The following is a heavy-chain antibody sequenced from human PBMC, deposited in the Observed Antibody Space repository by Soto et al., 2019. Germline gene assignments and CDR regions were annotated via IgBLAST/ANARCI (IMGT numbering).Heavy chain of an antibody. CDR3: ATHSSSWRNFDY. CDR1: GGSISSGGYY. V-gene: IGHV4-31*03. D-gene: IGHD6-13*01. CDR2: IYYSGST. Sequence: QVQLQESGPGLVKPSQTLSLTCTVSGGSISSGGYYWSWICQHPGKGLEWIGYIYYSGSTYYNPSLKSRVTISVDTSKNQFSLKLSSVTAADTAVYYCATHSSSWRNFDYWGQGTLVPVSS. J-gene: IGHJ4*02.